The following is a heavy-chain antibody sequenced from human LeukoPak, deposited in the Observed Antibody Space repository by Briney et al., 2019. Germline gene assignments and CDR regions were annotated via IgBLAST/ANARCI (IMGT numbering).Heavy chain of an antibody. CDR1: GFTFSSYG. CDR2: IRYDGSNK. Sequence: GGSLRLSCAASGFTFSSYGMHWVRQAPGKGLEWVAFIRYDGSNKYYADSVKGRFTISRDNSKNTLYLQMNSLRAEDTAVYYCAKAGPLRFPTPFDYWGRGTLVTVSS. D-gene: IGHD3-3*01. J-gene: IGHJ4*02. V-gene: IGHV3-30*02. CDR3: AKAGPLRFPTPFDY.